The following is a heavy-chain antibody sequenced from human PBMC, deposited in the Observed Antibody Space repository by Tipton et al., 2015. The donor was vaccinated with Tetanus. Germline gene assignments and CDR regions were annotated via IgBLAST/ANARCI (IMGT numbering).Heavy chain of an antibody. CDR2: VYYTGDT. V-gene: IGHV4-59*02. J-gene: IGHJ4*02. D-gene: IGHD1-1*01. Sequence: TLSLTCTVSGDSVSGYYWSWIRQPPGKGLGWVGYVYYTGDTNYNPSLKSRVTISMDRSENQISLKMTSVTAADTAVYYCARANNEFPKKGPFDSWGQGRLVIVSS. CDR1: GDSVSGYY. CDR3: ARANNEFPKKGPFDS.